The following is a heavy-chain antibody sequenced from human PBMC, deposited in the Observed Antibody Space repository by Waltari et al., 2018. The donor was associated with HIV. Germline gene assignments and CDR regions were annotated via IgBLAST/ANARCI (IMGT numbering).Heavy chain of an antibody. CDR2: ISYDGNHK. D-gene: IGHD2-15*01. V-gene: IGHV3-30*18. CDR1: GFTFSSYG. Sequence: QVQLVESGGGMVQPGRSLRLSCAASGFTFSSYGMHWVRQAPGKGLDWGAFISYDGNHKYSADAVKGRFTISRDDFKNTLYLQMNSLGDDDTTVYFCAKDYHEYSQFPVDVWGQGTLVTVS. J-gene: IGHJ4*02. CDR3: AKDYHEYSQFPVDV.